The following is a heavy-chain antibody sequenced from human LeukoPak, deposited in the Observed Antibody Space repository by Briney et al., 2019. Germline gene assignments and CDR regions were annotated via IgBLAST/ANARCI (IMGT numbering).Heavy chain of an antibody. Sequence: GRSLRLSCAASGFTFSSYAMHWVRQAPGKGLEWVAVISYDGSSKYYADSVKGRFAISRDNSKNMLYLQMSSLRAEDRAVYYCARVYYDGSGGAFDIWGQGTMVTVS. D-gene: IGHD3-22*01. CDR3: ARVYYDGSGGAFDI. CDR1: GFTFSSYA. J-gene: IGHJ3*02. CDR2: ISYDGSSK. V-gene: IGHV3-30*09.